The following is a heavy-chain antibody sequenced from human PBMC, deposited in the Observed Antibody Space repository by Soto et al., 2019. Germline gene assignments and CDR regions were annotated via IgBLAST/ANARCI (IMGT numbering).Heavy chain of an antibody. Sequence: QVQLQESGPGLVKPSQTLSLTCTVSGGSISSGDYYWSWIRQPPGKGLAWIGYIYYSGSTYYNPSLKNRVTISVDTSKNQFSPKLSSVTAADTAVYYCARDLLGSSWYVGWFDPWGQGTLVTVAA. CDR1: GGSISSGDYY. D-gene: IGHD6-13*01. CDR2: IYYSGST. CDR3: ARDLLGSSWYVGWFDP. J-gene: IGHJ5*02. V-gene: IGHV4-30-4*01.